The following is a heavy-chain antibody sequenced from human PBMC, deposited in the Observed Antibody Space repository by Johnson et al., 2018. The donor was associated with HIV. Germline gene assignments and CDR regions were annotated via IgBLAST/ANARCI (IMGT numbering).Heavy chain of an antibody. Sequence: VQLVESGGGVIQPGGSLRLSCAASGFAVSKNYMGWVRQAPGKGLEWVSVIYTDGSTYYADSVKGRFTISRDNSKKTLYLQMNNLRVEDTAMFFCARGRLLDAFDIWGQGTMVTVS. D-gene: IGHD2-15*01. CDR1: GFAVSKNY. CDR2: IYTDGST. J-gene: IGHJ3*02. V-gene: IGHV3-53*01. CDR3: ARGRLLDAFDI.